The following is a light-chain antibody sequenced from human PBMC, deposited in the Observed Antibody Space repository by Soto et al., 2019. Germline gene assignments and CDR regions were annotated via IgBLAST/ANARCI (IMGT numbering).Light chain of an antibody. V-gene: IGKV1-39*01. CDR2: AAS. J-gene: IGKJ1*01. CDR1: QNIGCY. CDR3: QQGYRIFQT. Sequence: DIQMTQSPSSLSASVRDTVTITCRASQNIGCYLNWYQQKPGKAPTLLIYAASTLQSGVPSRFSGSGSGTDFNLTISSLNPEDFATYFCQQGYRIFQTFGQGTKVDIK.